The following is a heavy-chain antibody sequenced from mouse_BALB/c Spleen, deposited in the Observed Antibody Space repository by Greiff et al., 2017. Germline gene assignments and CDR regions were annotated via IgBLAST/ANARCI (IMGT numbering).Heavy chain of an antibody. CDR2: ISNGGGST. CDR3: ARRDPKAWFAY. V-gene: IGHV5-12-2*01. Sequence: VQLKESGGGLVQPGGSLKLSCAASGFTFSSYTMSWVRQTPEKRLEWVAYISNGGGSTYYPDTVKGRFTISRDNAKNTLYLQMSSLKSEDTAMYYCARRDPKAWFAYGGQGTLVTVSA. J-gene: IGHJ3*01. D-gene: IGHD3-3*01. CDR1: GFTFSSYT.